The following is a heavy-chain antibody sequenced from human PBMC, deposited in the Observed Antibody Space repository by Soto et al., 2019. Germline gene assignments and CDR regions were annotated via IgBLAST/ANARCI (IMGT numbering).Heavy chain of an antibody. D-gene: IGHD1-26*01. J-gene: IGHJ6*02. CDR3: TRDPLSGSYVYYYGMDV. CDR1: GFTFGDYA. Sequence: HPGGSLRLSCTASGFTFGDYAMSWVRQAPGKGLEWVGFIRSKAYGGTTEYAASVKGRFTISRDDSKSIAYLQMNSLKTEDTAVYYCTRDPLSGSYVYYYGMDVWGQGTTVTVSS. CDR2: IRSKAYGGTT. V-gene: IGHV3-49*04.